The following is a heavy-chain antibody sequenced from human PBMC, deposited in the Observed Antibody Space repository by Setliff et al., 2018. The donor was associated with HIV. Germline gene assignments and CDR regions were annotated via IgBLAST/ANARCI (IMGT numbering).Heavy chain of an antibody. CDR2: VYYTGST. V-gene: IGHV4-59*08. Sequence: PSETLSLTCSVSGGSISGSYWSWIRQSPERRLEWIGYVYYTGSTHYNPSLKSRVSISVDTSENRFSLRLGSMTAADTAVYYCARHYFDSGSPFNFWGQGAPVTVSS. J-gene: IGHJ4*02. D-gene: IGHD3-10*01. CDR3: ARHYFDSGSPFNF. CDR1: GGSISGSY.